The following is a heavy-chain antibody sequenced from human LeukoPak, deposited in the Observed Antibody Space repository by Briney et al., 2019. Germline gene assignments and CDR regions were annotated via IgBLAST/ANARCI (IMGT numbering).Heavy chain of an antibody. D-gene: IGHD2-15*01. V-gene: IGHV1-69*13. Sequence: SVKVSCKASGGTFSSYAISWVRQAPGQGLEWMGGIIPIFGTANYAQKFQGRVTITADESTSTAYMELSSLRSEDTAVYYCARDNGGSWVVDAFDIWGQGAMVTVSS. CDR3: ARDNGGSWVVDAFDI. J-gene: IGHJ3*02. CDR1: GGTFSSYA. CDR2: IIPIFGTA.